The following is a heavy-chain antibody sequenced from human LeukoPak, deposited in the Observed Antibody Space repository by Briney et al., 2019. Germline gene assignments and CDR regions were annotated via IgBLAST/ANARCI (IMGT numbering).Heavy chain of an antibody. CDR3: ARGKRGPPIKKIVVVVAAQRPLDY. CDR2: INHSGST. J-gene: IGHJ4*02. CDR1: GGSFSGYY. Sequence: SETLSLTCAVYGGSFSGYYWSWIRQPPGKGLEWIGEINHSGSTNYNPSLKSRVTISVDTSKNQFSLKLSSVTAADTAVYYCARGKRGPPIKKIVVVVAAQRPLDYWGQGTLVTVSS. V-gene: IGHV4-34*01. D-gene: IGHD2-15*01.